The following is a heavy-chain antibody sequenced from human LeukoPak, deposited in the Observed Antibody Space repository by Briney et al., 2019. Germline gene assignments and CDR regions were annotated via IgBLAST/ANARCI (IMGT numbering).Heavy chain of an antibody. V-gene: IGHV3-15*01. CDR2: IKSKTDGGTT. Sequence: PGGSLRLSCAASGFTFSSYGMHWVRQAPGKGLEWVGRIKSKTDGGTTDYVAPVKGRFTISRDDSKNTLYLQMNSLKTEDTAVYYCTTGYCSGGSCYFFDYWGQGTLVTVSS. CDR1: GFTFSSYG. CDR3: TTGYCSGGSCYFFDY. D-gene: IGHD2-15*01. J-gene: IGHJ4*02.